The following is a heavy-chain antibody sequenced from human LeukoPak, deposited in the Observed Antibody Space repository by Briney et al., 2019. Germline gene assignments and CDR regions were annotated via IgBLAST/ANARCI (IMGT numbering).Heavy chain of an antibody. CDR1: GFTFSSYG. Sequence: GRSLRLSCAASGFTFSSYGMHWVRQAPGKGLEWVAVISYDGSNKYYADSVKGRFTSRDNSKNTLYLQMNSLRAEDTAVYYCAKDPVGFGEYQDYWGQGTLVTVSS. D-gene: IGHD3-10*01. CDR3: AKDPVGFGEYQDY. V-gene: IGHV3-30*18. J-gene: IGHJ4*02. CDR2: ISYDGSNK.